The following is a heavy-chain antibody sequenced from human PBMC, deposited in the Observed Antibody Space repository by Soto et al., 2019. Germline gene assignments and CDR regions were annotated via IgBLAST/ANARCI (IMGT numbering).Heavy chain of an antibody. CDR2: ISAYNGNT. V-gene: IGHV1-18*01. D-gene: IGHD2-21*02. Sequence: ASVKVSCKASGYTFTSYGISWVRQAPGQGLEWMGWISAYNGNTNYAQKLQGRVTMTTDTSTSTAYMELRSLRSDDTAVYYCARDREAYCGGDCYSSLTDYWGQGTLVTVSS. CDR1: GYTFTSYG. CDR3: ARDREAYCGGDCYSSLTDY. J-gene: IGHJ4*02.